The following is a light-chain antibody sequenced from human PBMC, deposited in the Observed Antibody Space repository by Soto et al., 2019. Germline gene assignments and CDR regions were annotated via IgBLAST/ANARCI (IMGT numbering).Light chain of an antibody. Sequence: VMTQSPATLSVSPGERATLSCWASETVATNLAWYQQKPGQAPRLLISGASTRAAGISDRFRGSGSGTEFTFTIISLRSEDSAIYYCQQYSEWPPMTFGQGTKVEI. CDR1: ETVATN. J-gene: IGKJ1*01. V-gene: IGKV3-15*01. CDR3: QQYSEWPPMT. CDR2: GAS.